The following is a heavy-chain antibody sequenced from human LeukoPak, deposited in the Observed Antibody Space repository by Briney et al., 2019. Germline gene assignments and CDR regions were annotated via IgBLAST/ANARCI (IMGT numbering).Heavy chain of an antibody. CDR3: ARITGYGMDV. CDR1: GGSFSGYS. J-gene: IGHJ6*02. V-gene: IGHV4-30-2*01. D-gene: IGHD3-16*01. CDR2: IYHSGST. Sequence: SETLSLTCAVYGGSFSGYSWSWIRQPPGKGLEWIGYIYHSGSTYYNPSLKSRVTISVDRSKNQFSLKLSSVTAADTAVYYCARITGYGMDVWGQGTTVTVSS.